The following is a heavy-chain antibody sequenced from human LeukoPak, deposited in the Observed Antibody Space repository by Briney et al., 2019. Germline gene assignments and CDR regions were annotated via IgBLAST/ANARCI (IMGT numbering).Heavy chain of an antibody. CDR1: GGTFSSYA. CDR3: ARGSGGSYTNFDY. CDR2: IIPILGIA. J-gene: IGHJ4*02. Sequence: GASVKVSCKASGGTFSSYAISWVRQAPGQGLEWMGRIIPILGIANYAQKFQGRVTITADKSTSTAFMELSSLRSEDTAVYYCARGSGGSYTNFDYWGQGTLVTVSS. V-gene: IGHV1-69*04. D-gene: IGHD1-26*01.